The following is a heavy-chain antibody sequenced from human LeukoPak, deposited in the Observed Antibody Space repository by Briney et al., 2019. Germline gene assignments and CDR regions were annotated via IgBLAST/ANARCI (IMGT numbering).Heavy chain of an antibody. V-gene: IGHV3-74*01. CDR3: AKPGLRYFDWLLHFDY. CDR2: INSDARST. CDR1: GFTFSNYW. J-gene: IGHJ4*02. Sequence: PGGSLRLSCAASGFTFSNYWMHWVRQAPGKGLVWVSRINSDARSTSYADSVKGRFTISRDNAKNTLYLQMNSLRAEDTAVYYCAKPGLRYFDWLLHFDYWGQGTLVTVSS. D-gene: IGHD3-9*01.